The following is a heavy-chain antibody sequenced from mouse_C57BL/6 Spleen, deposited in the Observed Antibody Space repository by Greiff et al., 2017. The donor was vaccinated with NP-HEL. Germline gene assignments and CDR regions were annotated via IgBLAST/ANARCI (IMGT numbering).Heavy chain of an antibody. CDR1: GYTFTSYW. CDR2: IYPGSGST. V-gene: IGHV1-55*01. J-gene: IGHJ1*03. CDR3: ARRGYGSSSYWYFDV. D-gene: IGHD1-1*01. Sequence: QVQLQQPGAELVKPGASVKMSCKASGYTFTSYWITWVKQRPGQGLEWIGDIYPGSGSTNYNEKFKSKATLTVDTSSSTAYMQLSSLTSEDSAVYYCARRGYGSSSYWYFDVWGTGTTVTVSS.